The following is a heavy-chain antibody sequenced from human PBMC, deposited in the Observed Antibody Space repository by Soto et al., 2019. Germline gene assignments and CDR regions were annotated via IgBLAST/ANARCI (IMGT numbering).Heavy chain of an antibody. CDR2: ISGSGGST. CDR3: AKVILWIVATSMGFDY. D-gene: IGHD5-12*01. Sequence: GGSLRLSCAASGFTFSSDAMSWVRQAPGKGLEWVSAISGSGGSTYYADSVKGRFTISRDNSKNTLYLQMNSLRAEDTAVYYCAKVILWIVATSMGFDYWGQGTLVTVSS. J-gene: IGHJ4*02. CDR1: GFTFSSDA. V-gene: IGHV3-23*01.